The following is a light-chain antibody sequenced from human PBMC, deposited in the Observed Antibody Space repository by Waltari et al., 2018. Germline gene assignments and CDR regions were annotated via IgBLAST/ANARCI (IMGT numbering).Light chain of an antibody. J-gene: IGLJ6*01. Sequence: SYELTQPPSVSVSPGQTARITCSGDALPKQYAYWYQQKPGQAPVLVIYKDSERPSGIPERFSGSSSGTTVTLTISGVQAEDEADYYCQSADSSGTYVFGSDTKVTVL. V-gene: IGLV3-25*03. CDR2: KDS. CDR3: QSADSSGTYV. CDR1: ALPKQY.